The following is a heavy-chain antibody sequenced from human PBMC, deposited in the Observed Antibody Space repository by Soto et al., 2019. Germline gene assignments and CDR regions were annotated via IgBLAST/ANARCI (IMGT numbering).Heavy chain of an antibody. D-gene: IGHD6-6*01. Sequence: QVQLVQSGAEVKKPGSSVKVSCKASGGTFSSYAISWVRQAPGQGLEGMGGIIPIFGTSNYAQKFQGRVPITGDESTSTAYKELSSLRSEETAVYYCARGEYSSSSGYFQHWGQGTLVTVSS. V-gene: IGHV1-69*01. CDR2: IIPIFGTS. CDR3: ARGEYSSSSGYFQH. CDR1: GGTFSSYA. J-gene: IGHJ1*01.